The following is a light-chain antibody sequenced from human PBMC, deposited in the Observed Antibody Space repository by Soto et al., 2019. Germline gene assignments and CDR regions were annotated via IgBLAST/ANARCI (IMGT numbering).Light chain of an antibody. CDR1: SSDVGGYNY. Sequence: QSVLSQPASVSGSLGQSITISCTGTSSDVGGYNYVSWYQQHPGKDPKVVIFEVTKRPSGVSSRFSGSKSGNTASLTVSGLQAEDEGDYYCSSYTSSSTVLFGGGTKLTVL. V-gene: IGLV2-14*01. CDR3: SSYTSSSTVL. J-gene: IGLJ2*01. CDR2: EVT.